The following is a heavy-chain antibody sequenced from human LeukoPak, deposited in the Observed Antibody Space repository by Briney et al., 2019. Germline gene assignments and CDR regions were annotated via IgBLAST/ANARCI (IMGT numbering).Heavy chain of an antibody. V-gene: IGHV4-34*01. Sequence: PSETLSLTCAVYVGSFSGYQWNLFRQPPGKGLEWIGEINHGGGTNSNPSLKSRVTLSVDTSKNQLSLKLTSVTAADTAVCQCARGQGTPRYLYLCGRGTLGTVSS. CDR1: VGSFSGYQ. D-gene: IGHD2-15*01. CDR2: INHGGGT. CDR3: ARGQGTPRYLYL. J-gene: IGHJ2*01.